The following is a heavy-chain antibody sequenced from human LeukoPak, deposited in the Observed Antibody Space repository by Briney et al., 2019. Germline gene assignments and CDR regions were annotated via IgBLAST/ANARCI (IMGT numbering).Heavy chain of an antibody. V-gene: IGHV3-30*18. J-gene: IGHJ4*02. CDR2: ISYDGSNE. CDR3: AKVALFSGYYPPFDY. CDR1: GFTFSNYG. D-gene: IGHD3-22*01. Sequence: GGSLRLSCTASGFTFSNYGMHWVRQAPGKGLEWVAGISYDGSNEYYADSVKGRFTISRDNSKNTLFLQMNSLRPEDTAVYHCAKVALFSGYYPPFDYWGQGTLVTVSP.